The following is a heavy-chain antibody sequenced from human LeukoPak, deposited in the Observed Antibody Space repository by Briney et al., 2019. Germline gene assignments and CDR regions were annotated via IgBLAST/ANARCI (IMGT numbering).Heavy chain of an antibody. V-gene: IGHV3-49*03. J-gene: IGHJ4*02. D-gene: IGHD5-18*01. Sequence: PGRSLRLSCTASGFTFGDDAMSWFRQAPGKGLEWVGFIRSKAYGGTTEYAASVKGRFTISRDDSKSIAYLQMNSLKTEDTAVYYCTRDHVLWIQLWFFDYWGQGTLVTVSS. CDR1: GFTFGDDA. CDR3: TRDHVLWIQLWFFDY. CDR2: IRSKAYGGTT.